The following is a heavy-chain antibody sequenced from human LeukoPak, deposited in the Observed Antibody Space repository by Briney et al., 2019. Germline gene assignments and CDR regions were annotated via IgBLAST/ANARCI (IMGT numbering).Heavy chain of an antibody. CDR1: GYTFIDYF. J-gene: IGHJ5*02. V-gene: IGHV1-46*01. CDR3: ARDGLDGYDL. Sequence: ASVKVSCKASGYTFIDYFVNWVRQAPRQGLEWVGIINPSGGSTTYSQKFQGRVTVTRDTSTNTVYMEISSLRSEDTAVYYCARDGLDGYDLWGQGTLVTVSS. CDR2: INPSGGST. D-gene: IGHD3/OR15-3a*01.